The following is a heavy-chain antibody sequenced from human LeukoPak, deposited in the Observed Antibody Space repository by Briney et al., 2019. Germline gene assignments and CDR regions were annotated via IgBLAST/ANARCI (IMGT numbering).Heavy chain of an antibody. CDR3: ARVRGFGELLYGYFDY. Sequence: SETLSLTCTVSGGSISSSSYYWGWIRQPPGKGLEWIGYIYYSGSTNYNPSLKSRVTISVDTSKNQFSLKLSSVTAADTAVYYCARVRGFGELLYGYFDYWGQGTLVTVSS. V-gene: IGHV4-61*05. J-gene: IGHJ4*02. CDR1: GGSISSSSYY. CDR2: IYYSGST. D-gene: IGHD3-10*01.